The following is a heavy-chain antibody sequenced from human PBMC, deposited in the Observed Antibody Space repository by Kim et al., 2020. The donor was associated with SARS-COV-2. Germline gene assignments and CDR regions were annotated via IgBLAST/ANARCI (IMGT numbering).Heavy chain of an antibody. Sequence: ASVKVSCKASGYTFTSYAMNWVRQAPGQGLEWMGWINTNTGNPTYAQGFTGRFVFSLDTSVSTAYLQISSLKAEDTAVYYCARDRLITPSLEYGSGPRGIWFDPWGQGTLVTVSS. CDR2: INTNTGNP. CDR3: ARDRLITPSLEYGSGPRGIWFDP. CDR1: GYTFTSYA. J-gene: IGHJ5*02. V-gene: IGHV7-4-1*02. D-gene: IGHD3-10*01.